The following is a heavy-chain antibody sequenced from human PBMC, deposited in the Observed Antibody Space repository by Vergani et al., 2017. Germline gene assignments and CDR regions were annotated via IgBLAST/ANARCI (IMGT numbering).Heavy chain of an antibody. CDR3: ARAVGASYYFDY. V-gene: IGHV1-69*02. Sequence: QVQLVPSGAEVKKPGSSVKVSCKASGGTFSSYTISWVRQAPGQGLEWMGRIIPILGIANYAQKFQGRVTITADKSTSTAYMELSSLRSEDTAVYYCARAVGASYYFDYWGQGTLVTVSS. CDR2: IIPILGIA. J-gene: IGHJ4*02. CDR1: GGTFSSYT. D-gene: IGHD1-26*01.